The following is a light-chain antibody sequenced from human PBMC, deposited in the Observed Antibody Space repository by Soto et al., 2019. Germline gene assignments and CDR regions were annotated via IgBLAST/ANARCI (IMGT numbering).Light chain of an antibody. CDR3: QQYNNWPRT. CDR2: GAS. V-gene: IGKV3-15*01. J-gene: IGKJ1*01. CDR1: QSVSSN. Sequence: EIVMTQSPATLSVSPGERATLSCRASQSVSSNLAWYQQKPGQAPRLLIYGASTRATGIPARFSGSGSGTEFTLTISSLQSEDVAVYYWQQYNNWPRTFGQGTKVDIK.